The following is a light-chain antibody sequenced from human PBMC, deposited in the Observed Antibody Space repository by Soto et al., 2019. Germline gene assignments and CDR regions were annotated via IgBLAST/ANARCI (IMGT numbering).Light chain of an antibody. CDR1: SSNIGSNT. CDR2: SNN. Sequence: QSALTQPPSASGTPGQRVTISRSGSSSNIGSNTVNWYQQLPGTAPKLLIYSNNQRPSGVPDRFSGSKSGTSASLAISGLQSEDEADYYCAAWDDSLNGSYVFGTGTKVTVL. V-gene: IGLV1-44*01. J-gene: IGLJ1*01. CDR3: AAWDDSLNGSYV.